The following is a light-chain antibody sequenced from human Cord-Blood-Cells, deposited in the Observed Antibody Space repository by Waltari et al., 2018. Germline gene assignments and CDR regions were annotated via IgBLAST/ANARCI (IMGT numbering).Light chain of an antibody. J-gene: IGLJ2*01. CDR2: DVS. CDR1: SSDAGGYNY. Sequence: QSALTQPASVSGSPGQSITISCTGTSSDAGGYNYVSWYKQNPAQPPKLMIYDVSNRPSGVSNRFSGSKSGNTASLTISGLQAEDEADYYCSSYTSSSTPVFGGGTKLTVL. V-gene: IGLV2-14*01. CDR3: SSYTSSSTPV.